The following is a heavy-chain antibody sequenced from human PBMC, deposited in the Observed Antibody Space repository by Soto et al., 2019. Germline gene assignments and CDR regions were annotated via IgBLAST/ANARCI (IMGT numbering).Heavy chain of an antibody. J-gene: IGHJ6*03. D-gene: IGHD6-25*01. CDR3: ARRNMATPRGSYYYYMDV. V-gene: IGHV1-46*03. CDR2: INPRGGSA. CDR1: GYTFSDYY. Sequence: QVQLVQSGAEVKKPGASVKVSCEASGYTFSDYYMHWVRQAPGQGLEWMGIINPRGGSASYAQKFLGRVTMTRDTSTNTVYMELSSLRSEDTAVYYCARRNMATPRGSYYYYMDVWGKGTTVTVSS.